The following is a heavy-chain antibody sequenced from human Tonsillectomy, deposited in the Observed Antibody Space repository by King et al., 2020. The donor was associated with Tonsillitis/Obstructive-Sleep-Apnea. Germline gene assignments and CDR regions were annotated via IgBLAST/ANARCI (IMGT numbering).Heavy chain of an antibody. CDR3: ARVGLVTNIVVDRYSYMDV. CDR2: INHTGST. CDR1: GGSFSGFY. Sequence: VQLQQWGAGLLKPSETLSLTCAVYGGSFSGFYWSWIRQPPGKGLEWIGEINHTGSTNYNPSLKSRVTISVDTSKNHFSLKLSSVTAADTAVYYCARVGLVTNIVVDRYSYMDVWGKGTTVTVSS. V-gene: IGHV4-34*01. J-gene: IGHJ6*03. D-gene: IGHD2-2*01.